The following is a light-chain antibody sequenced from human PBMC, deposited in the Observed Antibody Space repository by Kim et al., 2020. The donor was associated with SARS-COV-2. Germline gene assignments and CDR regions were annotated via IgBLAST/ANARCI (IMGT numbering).Light chain of an antibody. Sequence: ATINCKSSQSVLYSSNNKNYLAWFQQKPGQPPTLLIYWASTRASGVPDRFSGSGSGTDFTLTIGSLQAEDVAVYYCQQYYSAPYTFGQGTKVDIK. J-gene: IGKJ2*01. CDR1: QSVLYSSNNKNY. CDR2: WAS. CDR3: QQYYSAPYT. V-gene: IGKV4-1*01.